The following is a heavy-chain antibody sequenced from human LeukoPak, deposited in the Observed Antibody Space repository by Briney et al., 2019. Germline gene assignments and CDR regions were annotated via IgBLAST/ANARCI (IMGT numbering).Heavy chain of an antibody. CDR1: GGTFSSYA. CDR3: APMDSSGHYPDY. D-gene: IGHD3-22*01. CDR2: IIPIFGTA. Sequence: GSSVKVSCKASGGTFSSYAISWVRQAPGQGLEWMGGIIPIFGTANYAQKFQGRVTITADESTSTAYMELSSLRSEDTAVYYCAPMDSSGHYPDYWGQGTLVTVSS. J-gene: IGHJ4*02. V-gene: IGHV1-69*01.